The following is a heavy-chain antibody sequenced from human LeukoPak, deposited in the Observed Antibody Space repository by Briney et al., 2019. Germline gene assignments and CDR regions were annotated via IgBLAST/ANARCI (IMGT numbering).Heavy chain of an antibody. V-gene: IGHV3-30*18. J-gene: IGHJ5*02. CDR2: ISHDGSNT. D-gene: IGHD3-10*01. Sequence: PGRSLRLSCAASGFTFSRSAVHWVRQAPGKGLEWVAVISHDGSNTDYTDSVKGRFTISRDNSKNTLYLQMNSLRAEDTAVYYCAKAYGSGSPILQGFDPWGQGTLVTVSS. CDR3: AKAYGSGSPILQGFDP. CDR1: GFTFSRSA.